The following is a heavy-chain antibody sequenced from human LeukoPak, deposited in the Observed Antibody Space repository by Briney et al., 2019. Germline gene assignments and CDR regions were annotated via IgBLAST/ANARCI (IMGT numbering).Heavy chain of an antibody. Sequence: GGSLRLSCAASGFIFSDYYMSWIRQAPGKGLEWVSYISSSGSTIYYADSVKGRFTISRDNAKNSLYLQMNSLRAEDTAVYYCARAFYDFLTGYPAYFDYWGQGTLVTVSS. CDR3: ARAFYDFLTGYPAYFDY. J-gene: IGHJ4*02. CDR1: GFIFSDYY. V-gene: IGHV3-11*04. D-gene: IGHD3-9*01. CDR2: ISSSGSTI.